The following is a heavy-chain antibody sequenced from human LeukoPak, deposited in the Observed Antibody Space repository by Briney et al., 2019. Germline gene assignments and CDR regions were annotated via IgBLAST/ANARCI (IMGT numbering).Heavy chain of an antibody. Sequence: GASVNISCKASGYTFTDYYMHWVQQAPGKGLEWMGRVDPEDGETIYAEKFQGRVTITADTSTDTAYMELSSLRSEDTAVYYCATLGSGSYYNADYWGQGTLVTVSS. CDR3: ATLGSGSYYNADY. J-gene: IGHJ4*02. D-gene: IGHD3-10*01. CDR2: VDPEDGET. V-gene: IGHV1-69-2*01. CDR1: GYTFTDYY.